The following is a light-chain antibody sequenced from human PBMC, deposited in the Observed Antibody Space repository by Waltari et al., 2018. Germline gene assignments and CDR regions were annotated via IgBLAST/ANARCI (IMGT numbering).Light chain of an antibody. Sequence: EIVLTQSPGTLSLSPGDSATLSCRASQSVSRSLAWYQQKPGQAPRLLIDGASSRATGVPDRFSGSGSGTDFSLTISRLEPEDFAVYYCQHYVRLPVSFGQGTKVEIK. CDR1: QSVSRS. CDR3: QHYVRLPVS. V-gene: IGKV3-20*01. CDR2: GAS. J-gene: IGKJ1*01.